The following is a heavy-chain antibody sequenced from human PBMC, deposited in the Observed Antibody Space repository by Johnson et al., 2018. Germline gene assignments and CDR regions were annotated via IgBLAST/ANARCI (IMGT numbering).Heavy chain of an antibody. J-gene: IGHJ6*02. CDR1: GFTFSGSA. CDR3: TRHQNPGNYGPNYYYCGLDV. D-gene: IGHD4-11*01. CDR2: IRSKANSYAT. V-gene: IGHV3-73*01. Sequence: VQLQESGGGLVQPGGSLKLSCAASGFTFSGSAMQWVRQASGKGLEWVGRIRSKANSYATAYAASVKGRFTISRDDSKNTAYLQMNSLKTEDTAVYYCTRHQNPGNYGPNYYYCGLDVWGQGTTVTVSS.